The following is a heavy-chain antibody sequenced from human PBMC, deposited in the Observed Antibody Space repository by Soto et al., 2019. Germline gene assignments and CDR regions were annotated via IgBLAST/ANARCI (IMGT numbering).Heavy chain of an antibody. Sequence: SETLSLTCTVSGGSISSSTYYWGWMRQPPGKGLEWIGSFFIGGNTYYNPSLKSRVTISVDTSKNQFSLKLSSVTAADTAVYYCASPKIAFYNWFDPWGQGTLVTVS. CDR2: FFIGGNT. CDR1: GGSISSSTYY. D-gene: IGHD3-3*02. V-gene: IGHV4-39*01. CDR3: ASPKIAFYNWFDP. J-gene: IGHJ5*02.